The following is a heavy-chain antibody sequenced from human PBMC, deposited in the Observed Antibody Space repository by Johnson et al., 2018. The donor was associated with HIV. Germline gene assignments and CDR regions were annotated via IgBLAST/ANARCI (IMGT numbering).Heavy chain of an antibody. Sequence: QVQLVESGGGVVQPGRSLRLSCAASGFTFSSYGMHWVRQAPGKGLEWVAVIWYDGSNKYYADSVKGRFTISRDNSKNTLYLQMNSLRAEDTALYYCAKDKVYGGNFLGPDAFDIWGQGTMVTVSS. J-gene: IGHJ3*02. D-gene: IGHD4-23*01. CDR3: AKDKVYGGNFLGPDAFDI. V-gene: IGHV3-33*06. CDR1: GFTFSSYG. CDR2: IWYDGSNK.